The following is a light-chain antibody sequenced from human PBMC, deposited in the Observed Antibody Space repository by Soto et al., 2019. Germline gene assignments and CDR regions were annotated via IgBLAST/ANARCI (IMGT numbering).Light chain of an antibody. V-gene: IGKV3D-15*01. J-gene: IGKJ4*01. CDR2: GAS. CDR3: QQYDDWLRLT. CDR1: QSVNIY. Sequence: IVLTQSPATLSVSPGERATLSCRASQSVNIYLAWYQQKPGQAPRLLIFGASYRATGIPARFSGSGSGTEFNLTISSLQSEDFAVYFCQQYDDWLRLTFGGGTKVDIK.